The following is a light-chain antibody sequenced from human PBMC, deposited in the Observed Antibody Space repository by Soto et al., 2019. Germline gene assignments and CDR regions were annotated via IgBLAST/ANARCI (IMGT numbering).Light chain of an antibody. V-gene: IGKV3-20*01. J-gene: IGKJ1*01. CDR1: QSVSNDY. CDR3: LHHRSSLCT. CDR2: SVS. Sequence: EMWLSQYPNTVALAKRVDLSGRRSISQSVSNDYVAWVQQKPGQTPRLLIYSVSSRATGIPDRFSGSVSGTDVSLTVSRLEHADFAVHPCLHHRSSLCTWGQGTKVDIK.